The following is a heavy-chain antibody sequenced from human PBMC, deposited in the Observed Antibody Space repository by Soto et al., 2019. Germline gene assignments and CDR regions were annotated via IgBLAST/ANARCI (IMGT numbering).Heavy chain of an antibody. V-gene: IGHV1-2*04. CDR1: GYTFTSYG. J-gene: IGHJ5*02. CDR3: ARGYSSSPWFDP. D-gene: IGHD6-6*01. Sequence: ASVKVSCKASGYTFTSYGISWVRQAPGQGLEWMGWISPYNGGTNYAQKFQGWVTMTRDTSISTAYMELSRLRSDDTAVYYCARGYSSSPWFDPWGQGTLVTVSS. CDR2: ISPYNGGT.